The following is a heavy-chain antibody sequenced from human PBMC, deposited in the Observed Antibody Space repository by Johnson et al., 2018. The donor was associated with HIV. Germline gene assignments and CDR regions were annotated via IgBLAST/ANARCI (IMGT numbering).Heavy chain of an antibody. J-gene: IGHJ3*02. Sequence: QMLLVESGGGVVQPGRSLRLSCAASGFTFSSYAMHWVRQAPGKGLEWVAVISYDGSNKYYADSVKGRFTISRDNSKNTLYLQMNSQRAEDTAVYYCARVAPAHDAFDIWGQGTMVTVSS. CDR3: ARVAPAHDAFDI. D-gene: IGHD2-2*01. CDR1: GFTFSSYA. CDR2: ISYDGSNK. V-gene: IGHV3-30*04.